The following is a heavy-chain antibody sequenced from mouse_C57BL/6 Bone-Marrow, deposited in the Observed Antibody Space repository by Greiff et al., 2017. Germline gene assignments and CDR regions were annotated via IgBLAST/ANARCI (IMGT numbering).Heavy chain of an antibody. J-gene: IGHJ1*03. CDR3: AIGTTTVVATGYFDV. CDR1: GYTFTSYW. CDR2: IHPSDSDT. D-gene: IGHD1-1*01. V-gene: IGHV1-74*01. Sequence: VQLQQPGAELVKPGASVKVSCKASGYTFTSYWMHWVKQRPGQGLEWIGRIHPSDSDTNYNQKFKGKATLTVDTSSSTAYMQLSSLTSEDSAVYYCAIGTTTVVATGYFDVWGTGTTVTVSS.